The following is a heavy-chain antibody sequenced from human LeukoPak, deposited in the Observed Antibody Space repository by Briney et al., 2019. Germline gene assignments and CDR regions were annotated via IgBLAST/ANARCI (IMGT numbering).Heavy chain of an antibody. CDR1: GYSFATYW. D-gene: IGHD2-2*01. CDR3: ARSAVPAAVTTFDY. J-gene: IGHJ4*02. Sequence: GESLKISCKGSGYSFATYWIGWVRQVPGKGLEWMGIIYPGDSDTRYSPSFQGQVIISADKSISTAYLQWSSLKASDTAMYYCARSAVPAAVTTFDYWGQGTLVTVSS. CDR2: IYPGDSDT. V-gene: IGHV5-51*01.